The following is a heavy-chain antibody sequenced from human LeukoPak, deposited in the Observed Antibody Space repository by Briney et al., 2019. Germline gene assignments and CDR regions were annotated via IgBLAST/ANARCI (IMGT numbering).Heavy chain of an antibody. J-gene: IGHJ5*02. Sequence: GASVKVSCKASGYTFTSYRISWVRQAPGQGLEWMGWISAYNGNTIYAQKFQGRVTMTTDTSTSTAYMELRSLRSDDTAVYYCARTSHESVLYWSDPWGQGTLVNVSS. CDR1: GYTFTSYR. CDR3: ARTSHESVLYWSDP. D-gene: IGHD3-16*01. CDR2: ISAYNGNT. V-gene: IGHV1-18*04.